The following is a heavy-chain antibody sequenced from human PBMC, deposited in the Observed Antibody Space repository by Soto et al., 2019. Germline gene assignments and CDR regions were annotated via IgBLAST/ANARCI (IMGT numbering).Heavy chain of an antibody. CDR2: ISSSSSTI. CDR1: GFTFIDYA. CDR3: ASFLQFFTSTTGSPGGKFDS. Sequence: GGSLRLSCAASGFTFIDYALNWVRQAPGEGLEWISYISSSSSTIYFADSLKGRFTISRDNAKNSLYLQMNSLRDEDTAVYYCASFLQFFTSTTGSPGGKFDSWGQGPRVTV. D-gene: IGHD3-3*01. J-gene: IGHJ4*02. V-gene: IGHV3-48*02.